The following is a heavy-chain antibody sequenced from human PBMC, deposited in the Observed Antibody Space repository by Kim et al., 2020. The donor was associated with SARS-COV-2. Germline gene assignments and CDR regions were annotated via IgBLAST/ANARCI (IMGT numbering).Heavy chain of an antibody. CDR1: GFTVSSNY. CDR3: ARTPPPPLRFLECANW. V-gene: IGHV3-53*01. J-gene: IGHJ5*01. Sequence: GWSLRLSCAASGFTVSSNYMSWVRQAPGKGLEWVSVMYSGGSTYYADSVKGRFTISRDDYKNTMYLQMHSLRPEDTAVYFCARTPPPPLRFLECANW. CDR2: MYSGGST. D-gene: IGHD3-3*01.